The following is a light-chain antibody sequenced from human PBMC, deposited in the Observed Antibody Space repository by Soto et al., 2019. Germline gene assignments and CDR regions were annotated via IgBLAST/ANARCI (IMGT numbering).Light chain of an antibody. CDR2: AAS. J-gene: IGKJ5*01. V-gene: IGKV1-39*01. CDR3: QQSYNTPIT. Sequence: DIQMTQSPSTLSASVGDRVTITCRASETISNYLPWYQQKPGRAPKLLLYAASSFQSGVPSRFSSSGSGTHFTPTISGLQPADFATYYCQQSYNTPITFGQGTRLEIK. CDR1: ETISNY.